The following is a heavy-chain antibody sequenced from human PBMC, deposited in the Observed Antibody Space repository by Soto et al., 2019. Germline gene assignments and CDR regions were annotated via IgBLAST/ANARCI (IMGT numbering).Heavy chain of an antibody. D-gene: IGHD1-1*01. CDR1: GFTFRNVA. CDR2: ISGSGRMT. V-gene: IGHV3-23*01. Sequence: PGWSLRLSCAASGFTFRNVAMTWVRQAPGKGLEWVSGISGSGRMTYYADSVKGRFTVSRDNSKNTLYLQMNTLRADYTAGYYWAKEVEENVNEPRPGHCWGQGPVVTVSP. CDR3: AKEVEENVNEPRPGHC. J-gene: IGHJ4*02.